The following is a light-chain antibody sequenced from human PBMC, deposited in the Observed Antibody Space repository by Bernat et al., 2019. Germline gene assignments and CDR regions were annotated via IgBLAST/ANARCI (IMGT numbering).Light chain of an antibody. Sequence: DIQMTQSPSTLSASVGDRVTITCRASQSISDWLAWYQQKPGKAPKLLIYKASNLESGVPSRFSGSGSGTEFTLTISSLQPDDSATYYCQQCNSYLTFGQGTRLEIK. CDR2: KAS. J-gene: IGKJ5*01. V-gene: IGKV1-5*03. CDR1: QSISDW. CDR3: QQCNSYLT.